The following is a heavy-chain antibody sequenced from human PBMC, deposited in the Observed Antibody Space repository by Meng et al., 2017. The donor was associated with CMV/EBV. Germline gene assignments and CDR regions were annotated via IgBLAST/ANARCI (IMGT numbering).Heavy chain of an antibody. V-gene: IGHV3-66*02. J-gene: IGHJ4*02. Sequence: GESLKISCAASGFTVSSNYMSWVRRAPGKGLEWVSVIYSGGSTYYADSVKGRFTISRDNSKNTLYLQMNSLRAEDTAVYYCARAGGYGGNSNYFDYWGQGTLVTVSS. D-gene: IGHD4-23*01. CDR1: GFTVSSNY. CDR2: IYSGGST. CDR3: ARAGGYGGNSNYFDY.